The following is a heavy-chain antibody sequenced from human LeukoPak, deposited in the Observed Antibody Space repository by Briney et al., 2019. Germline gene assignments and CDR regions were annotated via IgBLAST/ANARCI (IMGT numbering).Heavy chain of an antibody. CDR3: ASYPSYSSSWYYFDY. D-gene: IGHD6-13*01. J-gene: IGHJ4*02. CDR1: GGTFSSYA. Sequence: SVKVSCKASGGTFSSYAISWVRQAPGQVLEWMGRIIPILGIANYAQKFQGRVTITADKSTSTAYMELSSLRSEDTAVYYCASYPSYSSSWYYFDYWGQGTLVTVSS. CDR2: IIPILGIA. V-gene: IGHV1-69*04.